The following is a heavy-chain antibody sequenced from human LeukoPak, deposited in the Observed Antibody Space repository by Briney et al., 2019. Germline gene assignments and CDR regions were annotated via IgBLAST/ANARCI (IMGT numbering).Heavy chain of an antibody. CDR1: GLSISSGFY. J-gene: IGHJ3*02. CDR2: INHSEDT. D-gene: IGHD3-10*01. V-gene: IGHV4-38-2*01. CDR3: ARIRAAAITNAFEI. Sequence: PSETLSLTCVVSGLSISSGFYWGWIRPPSGRGLEWIVTINHSEDTYYNPSLRSRVSVSADTSRNHFSLRLSSVAAADTAVYYCARIRAAAITNAFEIWDQGTVVTVSS.